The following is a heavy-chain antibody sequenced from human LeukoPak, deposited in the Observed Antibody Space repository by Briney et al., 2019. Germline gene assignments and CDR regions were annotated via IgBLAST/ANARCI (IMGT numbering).Heavy chain of an antibody. V-gene: IGHV4-39*01. J-gene: IGHJ4*02. CDR3: ARHYYNSSGYRRDYYFDY. Sequence: SETLSLTCTVSGASISSSSDYWGWFRRPPGKGLEWIGSIIYSGRTYHNPSLKSRLTMSVDTSESQFSLRLSSVTAADTAVYFCARHYYNSSGYRRDYYFDYWGQGILVTVSS. D-gene: IGHD3-22*01. CDR1: GASISSSSDY. CDR2: IIYSGRT.